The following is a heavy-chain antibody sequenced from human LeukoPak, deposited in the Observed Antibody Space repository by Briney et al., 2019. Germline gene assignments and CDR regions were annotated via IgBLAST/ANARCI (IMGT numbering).Heavy chain of an antibody. CDR2: IYYSGST. CDR3: ARQVVAVAGTGYFDY. Sequence: TSETLSLICSVSGGCIRCVRYYGRWVRQPPVEVLVWIGRIYYSGSTYYHASLKSRGTISVDTSKNQFSLKLNSVTAADTAVYFCARQVVAVAGTGYFDYWGQGTLVTVSS. V-gene: IGHV4-39*01. J-gene: IGHJ4*02. D-gene: IGHD6-19*01. CDR1: GGCIRCVRYY.